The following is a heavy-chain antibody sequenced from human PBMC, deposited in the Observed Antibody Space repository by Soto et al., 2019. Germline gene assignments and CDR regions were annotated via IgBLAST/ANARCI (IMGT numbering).Heavy chain of an antibody. CDR3: ARDFGDYYDSSGYYYANFDY. V-gene: IGHV1-69*05. J-gene: IGHJ4*02. CDR2: IIPIFGTA. CDR1: GGTFSSYA. Sequence: SVKVSCKASGGTFSSYAISWVRQAPGQGLEWMGGIIPIFGTANYAQKLQGRVTMTTDTSTSTAYMELRSLRSDDTAVYYCARDFGDYYDSSGYYYANFDYWGQGTLVTVSS. D-gene: IGHD3-22*01.